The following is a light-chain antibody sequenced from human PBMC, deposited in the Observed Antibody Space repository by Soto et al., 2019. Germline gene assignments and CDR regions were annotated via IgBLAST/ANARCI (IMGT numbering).Light chain of an antibody. V-gene: IGKV1D-12*01. CDR1: QDIRNW. Sequence: DIQITQSPSSVSASVGDRVTITCRASQDIRNWLAWYQQKPGEAPKPLIYSASSLQNDVPSRFSGSGAGTEFTLTISSLQREDFATYYCHQTNSFLALTFGGGTRVEIK. J-gene: IGKJ4*01. CDR2: SAS. CDR3: HQTNSFLALT.